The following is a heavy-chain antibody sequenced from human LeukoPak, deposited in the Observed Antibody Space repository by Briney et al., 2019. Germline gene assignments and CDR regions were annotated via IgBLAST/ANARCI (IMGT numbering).Heavy chain of an antibody. CDR2: MNPNSGNT. CDR1: GYTFTSYD. D-gene: IGHD3-9*01. CDR3: ARVGGRYFDWLLSGPEYFQH. V-gene: IGHV1-8*01. J-gene: IGHJ1*01. Sequence: GASVKVSCKASGYTFTSYDINWVRQATGQGLEWMGWMNPNSGNTGYAQKFQGRVTITRNTSISTAYMELSSLRSEDTAVYYCARVGGRYFDWLLSGPEYFQHWGQGTLVTVSS.